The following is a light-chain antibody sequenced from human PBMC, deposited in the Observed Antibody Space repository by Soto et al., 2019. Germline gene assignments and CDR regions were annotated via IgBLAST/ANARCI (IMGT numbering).Light chain of an antibody. V-gene: IGLV2-14*03. Sequence: QSALTQPASVSGSPGQSITISCTGTSSDVGGYNFVSWYQQHPGKAPKLMIYDVTDRPSGVSSRFSGSKSGNTASLTISGLQADDEAAYYCSSYTSSAPLVFGGGTKLTVL. CDR1: SSDVGGYNF. CDR2: DVT. J-gene: IGLJ2*01. CDR3: SSYTSSAPLV.